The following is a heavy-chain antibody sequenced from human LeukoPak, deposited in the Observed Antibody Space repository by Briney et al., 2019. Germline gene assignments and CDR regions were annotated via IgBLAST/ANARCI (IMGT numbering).Heavy chain of an antibody. V-gene: IGHV4-4*07. Sequence: PSETLSLTCTVSGGSISTYYWSWVRQPAGKGLEWIGRIYSSGSTNYNPSLKSRVTMSLDTSKNQFSLKLTSVTAADTAVYYCARETSLTTVTSQKDYYYYYMDVWGKGTTVTVSS. J-gene: IGHJ6*03. CDR1: GGSISTYY. CDR3: ARETSLTTVTSQKDYYYYYMDV. D-gene: IGHD4-11*01. CDR2: IYSSGST.